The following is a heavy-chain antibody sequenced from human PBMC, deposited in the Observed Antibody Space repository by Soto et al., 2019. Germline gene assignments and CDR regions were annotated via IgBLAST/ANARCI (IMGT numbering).Heavy chain of an antibody. CDR1: GYSFTSYW. CDR2: IYPCDSYT. CDR3: ARSQRWLKFPNLFEY. V-gene: IGHV5-51*01. D-gene: IGHD5-12*01. Sequence: PVESLKISCKGSGYSFTSYWIGWVRQIPWKGLEWMGIIYPCDSYTRYSPSFQGQVTISADKSISTAYLQWSSLKASDTAMYYCARSQRWLKFPNLFEYWGKGNMVTVSS. J-gene: IGHJ4*02.